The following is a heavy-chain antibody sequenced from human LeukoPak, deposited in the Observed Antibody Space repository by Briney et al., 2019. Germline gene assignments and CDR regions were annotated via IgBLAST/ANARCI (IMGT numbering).Heavy chain of an antibody. CDR2: ISWDGGST. Sequence: GGSLRLSCAAAGFTFDDYAMHWVRQAPGKGLEWVTLISWDGGSTYYADSVKGRFTISRDNSKNSLYLQMNSLRAEDTALYYCAKDIFLRGDHGLPYDYWGQGTLVTVSS. D-gene: IGHD2-21*02. J-gene: IGHJ4*02. CDR3: AKDIFLRGDHGLPYDY. V-gene: IGHV3-43D*03. CDR1: GFTFDDYA.